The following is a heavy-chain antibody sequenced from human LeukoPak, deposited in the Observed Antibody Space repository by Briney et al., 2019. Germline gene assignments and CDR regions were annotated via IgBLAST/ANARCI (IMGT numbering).Heavy chain of an antibody. CDR2: ISSSSSYI. J-gene: IGHJ3*02. V-gene: IGHV3-21*01. Sequence: GGSLRLSCAASGFTFSSYSMNWVRQAPGKGLEWVSSISSSSSYIYYADSVKGRFTISRDNAKNSLYLQMNSLRAEDTAVYYCARDKGVEWDTGMVSYAFDIWGQGTMVTVSS. CDR3: ARDKGVEWDTGMVSYAFDI. D-gene: IGHD5-18*01. CDR1: GFTFSSYS.